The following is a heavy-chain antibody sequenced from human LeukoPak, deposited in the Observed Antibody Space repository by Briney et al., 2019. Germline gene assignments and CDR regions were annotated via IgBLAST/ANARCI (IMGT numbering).Heavy chain of an antibody. CDR2: INCDSGNT. V-gene: IGHV1-18*04. J-gene: IGHJ4*02. CDR3: ASDDVSGGWYNH. Sequence: ASVKVSCKASGYSLTSHGISWVRQAPGQGLEWMGWINCDSGNTNYAQTFQGRLTMTTDTSTSTAYMELRSLRSDDTAVYYCASDDVSGGWYNHWGQGTLVTVSS. CDR1: GYSLTSHG. D-gene: IGHD6-19*01.